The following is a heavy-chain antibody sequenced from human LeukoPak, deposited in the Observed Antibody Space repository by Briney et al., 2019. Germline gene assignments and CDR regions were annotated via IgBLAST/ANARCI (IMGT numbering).Heavy chain of an antibody. J-gene: IGHJ3*02. Sequence: GGSLRLSCAASGFTVTSNYMSWVRQAPGKGLEWVSVIYSGGSAYYADSVKGRFTISRDNSKNTLYLQMNSLRAEDTAVYYCAKEALGGTGGRAFDIWGQGTMVTVSS. CDR3: AKEALGGTGGRAFDI. CDR2: IYSGGSA. D-gene: IGHD3-16*01. V-gene: IGHV3-66*01. CDR1: GFTVTSNY.